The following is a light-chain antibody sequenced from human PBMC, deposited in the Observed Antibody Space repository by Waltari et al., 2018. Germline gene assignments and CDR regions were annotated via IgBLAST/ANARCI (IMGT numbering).Light chain of an antibody. CDR3: SSYTTISTTL. V-gene: IGLV2-14*01. CDR1: RIDVGAYNF. J-gene: IGLJ2*01. CDR2: DVS. Sequence: QSALAQPASVSGSPGQSITISCTGTRIDVGAYNFVSWYQHHPCKAPKLIIYDVSRWPSGVSNRFSGSKSGNTASLTISGLQAEDEADYYCSSYTTISTTLFGGGTKVTVL.